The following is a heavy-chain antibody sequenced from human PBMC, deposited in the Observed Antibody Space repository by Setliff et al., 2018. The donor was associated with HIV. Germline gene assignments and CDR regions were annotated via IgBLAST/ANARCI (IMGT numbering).Heavy chain of an antibody. Sequence: PSETLSLTCTVSGGSISSYYWSWIRQPPGEGLEWIGYIFYSGSTNYNPSLKSRVTISIDTSKNQFSLKLNSVTAADTAVYYCARNPCSGGSCPDAFDIWGQGTMVTVSS. J-gene: IGHJ3*02. CDR3: ARNPCSGGSCPDAFDI. CDR2: IFYSGST. V-gene: IGHV4-59*01. CDR1: GGSISSYY. D-gene: IGHD2-15*01.